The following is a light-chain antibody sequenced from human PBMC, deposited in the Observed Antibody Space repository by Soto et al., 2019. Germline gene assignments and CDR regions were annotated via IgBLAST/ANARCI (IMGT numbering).Light chain of an antibody. V-gene: IGKV3-11*01. J-gene: IGKJ5*01. CDR2: GAS. Sequence: VMAQSPSTLSVSPGEGATLSCRASQSLSTNLAWYQQKPGQAPRLLIYGASNRATGIPDRFSGSGSGTDFTLTISSLEPEDFAFYYCQQRSNWPPITFGQGTRLEIK. CDR1: QSLSTN. CDR3: QQRSNWPPIT.